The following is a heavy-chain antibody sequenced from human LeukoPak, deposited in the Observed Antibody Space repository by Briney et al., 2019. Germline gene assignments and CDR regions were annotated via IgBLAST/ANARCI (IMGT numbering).Heavy chain of an antibody. Sequence: PGGSLRLSCAASGFTFSSYWMHWVRQAPGKGLVWVSRINSDGSSTSYADSVKGRFTISRDNAKNTLYLQMNSLRAEDTAVYYCARDRYYDFWSGYYPLEFDYWGQGTLVTVSS. CDR1: GFTFSSYW. V-gene: IGHV3-74*01. J-gene: IGHJ4*02. D-gene: IGHD3-3*01. CDR2: INSDGSST. CDR3: ARDRYYDFWSGYYPLEFDY.